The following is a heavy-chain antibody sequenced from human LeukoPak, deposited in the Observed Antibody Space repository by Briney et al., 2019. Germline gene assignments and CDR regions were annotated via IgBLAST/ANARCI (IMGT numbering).Heavy chain of an antibody. D-gene: IGHD7-27*01. J-gene: IGHJ4*02. CDR2: IRQCGRDK. CDR3: ARDWHWGSDY. V-gene: IGHV3-7*05. Sequence: PGGPLSLSCAASGFTFSLFRKTCVPEARGEALEGVANIRQCGRDKTCVDYVKGRFTISRDNAKNSLYLQMNNLRVEDTAVYYCARDWHWGSDYWGQGTLVTVSS. CDR1: GFTFSLFR.